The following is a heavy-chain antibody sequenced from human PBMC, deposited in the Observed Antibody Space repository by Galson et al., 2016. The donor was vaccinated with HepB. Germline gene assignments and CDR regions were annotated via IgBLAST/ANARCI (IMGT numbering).Heavy chain of an antibody. Sequence: SLRLSCAASGFTFSSYWMSWLRQAPGKGLEWVATIKEDGSDKYYVDSVKGRFTISRDNSKNTLSLQMNSLRAEDTAVYYCARDPDGDGYSFLEDWGQGTLVTVSS. J-gene: IGHJ4*02. CDR2: IKEDGSDK. CDR3: ARDPDGDGYSFLED. V-gene: IGHV3-7*01. D-gene: IGHD5-18*01. CDR1: GFTFSSYW.